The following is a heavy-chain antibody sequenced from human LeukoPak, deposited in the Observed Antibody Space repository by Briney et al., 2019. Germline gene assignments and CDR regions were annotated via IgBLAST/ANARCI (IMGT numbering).Heavy chain of an antibody. D-gene: IGHD3-3*01. Sequence: PGGSLRLSCAASGFSFSTYGMHWVRQAPGKGLEWVAFIRSDGSNKYYADSVKGRFIISRDNSKNTLYLQMNSLRAEDTAVYYCAKDYERFYYYMDVWGKGSTVTVSS. CDR3: AKDYERFYYYMDV. CDR2: IRSDGSNK. J-gene: IGHJ6*03. CDR1: GFSFSTYG. V-gene: IGHV3-30*02.